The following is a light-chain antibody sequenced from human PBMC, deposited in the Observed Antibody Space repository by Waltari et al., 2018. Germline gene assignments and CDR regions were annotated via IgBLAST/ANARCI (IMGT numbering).Light chain of an antibody. V-gene: IGKV3-15*01. CDR3: QQYNDRRT. Sequence: EIVITQSPATLSVSPGERATLSCRASQSVSSYVAWYQQKPGQAPRLLTYSASTRATGIPARFSGSGSGTEFTLTISSLQSEDFAVYYCQQYNDRRTFGQGTKVEI. J-gene: IGKJ1*01. CDR1: QSVSSY. CDR2: SAS.